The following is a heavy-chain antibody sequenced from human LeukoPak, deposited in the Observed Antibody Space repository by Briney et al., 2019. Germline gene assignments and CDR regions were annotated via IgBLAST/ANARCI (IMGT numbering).Heavy chain of an antibody. Sequence: SETLSLTCTVSGGSISSYYWSWIRQPPGKELEWIAYFYYSGSTTYNPSLASRVTISAETSRNQFSLKLSSVTAADTAFYYCARYNGALDHWGQGTLVTVSS. CDR1: GGSISSYY. J-gene: IGHJ4*02. CDR2: FYYSGST. CDR3: ARYNGALDH. D-gene: IGHD1-14*01. V-gene: IGHV4-59*01.